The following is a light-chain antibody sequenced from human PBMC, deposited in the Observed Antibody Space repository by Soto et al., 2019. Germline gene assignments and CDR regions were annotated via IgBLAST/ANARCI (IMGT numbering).Light chain of an antibody. CDR2: LGS. CDR3: MQALQTPFT. Sequence: DIVMTQSPLSLPVTPGEPASISCRSSQSLLHSYVFNYLDWYLQRPGQSPQLLIYLGSNRASGVPDRFSGSGSGTDFTLKISRVEAEDVGVYYCMQALQTPFTFGPGTKVDN. CDR1: QSLLHSYVFNY. J-gene: IGKJ3*01. V-gene: IGKV2-28*01.